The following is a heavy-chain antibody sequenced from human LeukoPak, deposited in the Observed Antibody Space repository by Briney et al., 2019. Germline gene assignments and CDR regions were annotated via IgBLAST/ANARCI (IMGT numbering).Heavy chain of an antibody. CDR1: GFPFSNYA. J-gene: IGHJ4*02. D-gene: IGHD5-18*01. Sequence: GGSLRLSCAASGFPFSNYAMIWVRQTPGKGLEWISVISDSGNSAYYADSVKGRFTISRDNAKNTLYLQMNNLRGEDTALYYCSKAGDTNYYRYGDYWGQGTLVTVSS. CDR3: SKAGDTNYYRYGDY. CDR2: ISDSGNSA. V-gene: IGHV3-23*01.